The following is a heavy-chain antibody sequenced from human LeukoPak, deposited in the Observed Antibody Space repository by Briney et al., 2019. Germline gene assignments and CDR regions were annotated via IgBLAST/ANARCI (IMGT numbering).Heavy chain of an antibody. CDR2: ISSSSSYI. CDR1: GFTFSSYS. D-gene: IGHD5-18*01. V-gene: IGHV3-21*01. CDR3: ARDRGTAMGAPFDY. J-gene: IGHJ4*02. Sequence: PGGSLRLSCAASGFTFSSYSMNWVRQAPGKGLEWVSSISSSSSYIYYADSVKGRFTISRDNAKNSLYLQMSSLRAEDTAVYYCARDRGTAMGAPFDYWGQGTLVTVSS.